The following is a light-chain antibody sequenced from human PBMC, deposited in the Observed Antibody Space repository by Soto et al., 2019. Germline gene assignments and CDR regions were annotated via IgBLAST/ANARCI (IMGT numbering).Light chain of an antibody. J-gene: IGKJ1*01. CDR3: QQFNSWPRT. CDR1: QSVSGN. CDR2: GAS. Sequence: IVMTQSPATVSASPGERVTLSCRASQSVSGNVAWYHQKPGQPPRLLVYGASTTATDIPARFFGSGSETDFTLTITRLQSKDFGTYYCQQFNSWPRTFGQGTKVEIK. V-gene: IGKV3-15*01.